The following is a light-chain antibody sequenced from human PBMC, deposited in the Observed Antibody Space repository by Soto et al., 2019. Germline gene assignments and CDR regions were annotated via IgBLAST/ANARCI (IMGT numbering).Light chain of an antibody. Sequence: EIVLTQSPATLSLSPGERATLSCRASQYITIYLAWYQQKAGQAPRLLIYDASNRATGIPARFSGSGSGTDFTLTISSLEPEDFAVYFCQQRSAWPQITFGQGTRLEIK. J-gene: IGKJ5*01. V-gene: IGKV3-11*01. CDR2: DAS. CDR3: QQRSAWPQIT. CDR1: QYITIY.